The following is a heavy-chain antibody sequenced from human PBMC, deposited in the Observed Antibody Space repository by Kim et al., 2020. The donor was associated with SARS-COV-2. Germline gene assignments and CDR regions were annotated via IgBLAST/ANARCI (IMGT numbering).Heavy chain of an antibody. V-gene: IGHV3-23*01. CDR3: ARRTEGAFGI. J-gene: IGHJ3*02. Sequence: TYYADSVKGRFTCPRDNSRNTLYLRVTSLRAEDTAVYYCARRTEGAFGIWGQGTMVTVSS. CDR2: T.